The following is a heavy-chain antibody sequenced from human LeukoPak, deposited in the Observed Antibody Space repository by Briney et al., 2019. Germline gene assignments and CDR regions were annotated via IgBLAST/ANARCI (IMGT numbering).Heavy chain of an antibody. V-gene: IGHV4-39*01. CDR1: GGSISSSSYY. D-gene: IGHD3-10*01. CDR2: IYYSGST. J-gene: IGHJ4*02. CDR3: ARGYYGGAFDY. Sequence: PSETLSLTCTVSGGSISSSSYYWGWIRQPPGKGLEWIGSIYYSGSTYYNPSLKSRVTISVDTSKNQFSLKLSSVTAADTAVYYCARGYYGGAFDYWGQGTLVTVSS.